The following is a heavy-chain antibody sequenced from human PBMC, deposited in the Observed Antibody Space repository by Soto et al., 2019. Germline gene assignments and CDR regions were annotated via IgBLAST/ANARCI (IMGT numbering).Heavy chain of an antibody. D-gene: IGHD2-15*01. CDR3: ARLGGGSSPFFRCSNGFDT. CDR1: GDSISSGGYS. Sequence: QLQLQESGSGLVKPSQTLSLTCAVSGDSISSGGYSWSWIRQPAGKGLEWIGYIYHTGSTYYSPSLKTRVTRSVDRSKNQFSLILNSVTAAATAVYYCARLGGGSSPFFRCSNGFDTLGQGTLVIV. J-gene: IGHJ5*02. V-gene: IGHV4-30-2*01. CDR2: IYHTGST.